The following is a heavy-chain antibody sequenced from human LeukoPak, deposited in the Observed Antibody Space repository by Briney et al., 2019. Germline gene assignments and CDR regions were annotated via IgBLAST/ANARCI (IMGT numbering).Heavy chain of an antibody. J-gene: IGHJ4*02. Sequence: GGSLRLSCAASGFTFNNAWMNWVRQAPGKGLEWVSSISSSSSYIYYADSVKGRFTISRDNAKNSLYLQMNSLRAEDTAVYYCARDPITMVRGVIDYWGQGTLVTVSS. D-gene: IGHD3-10*01. CDR2: ISSSSSYI. CDR1: GFTFNNAW. V-gene: IGHV3-21*01. CDR3: ARDPITMVRGVIDY.